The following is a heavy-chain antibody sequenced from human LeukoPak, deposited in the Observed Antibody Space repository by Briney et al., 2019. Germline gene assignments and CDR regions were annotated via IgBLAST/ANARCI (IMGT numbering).Heavy chain of an antibody. CDR3: ATGSASFDY. V-gene: IGHV3-21*01. D-gene: IGHD3-3*01. CDR2: ISSGSNYI. CDR1: GFTFSSFS. J-gene: IGHJ4*02. Sequence: PGGSLRLSCAASGFTFSSFSMNWVRQAPGKGLEWVSSISSGSNYIYYADSVKGRFTISRDNAKNSLYLQMNSLRAEDTSVYYCATGSASFDYWGQGSLVTVSS.